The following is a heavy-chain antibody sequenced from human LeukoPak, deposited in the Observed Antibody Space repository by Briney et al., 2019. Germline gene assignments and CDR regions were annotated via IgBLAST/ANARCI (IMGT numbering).Heavy chain of an antibody. D-gene: IGHD3-10*01. Sequence: SVKVSCKASGGTFSSYAISWVRQAPGQGLEWMGGIIPIFGTANYAQKFQGRVTITADESTSTAYMELSSLRSEDTAVYYCARDSYYGSGSEDYWGQGTLVTVSS. CDR2: IIPIFGTA. CDR3: ARDSYYGSGSEDY. V-gene: IGHV1-69*01. CDR1: GGTFSSYA. J-gene: IGHJ4*02.